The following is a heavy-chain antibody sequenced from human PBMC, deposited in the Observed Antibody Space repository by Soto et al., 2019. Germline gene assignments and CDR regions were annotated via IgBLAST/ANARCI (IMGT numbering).Heavy chain of an antibody. J-gene: IGHJ4*02. CDR2: INAGNGNT. CDR3: ARELQGLYYFDY. Sequence: GASVKVSCKASGYTFTGYYMHWVRQAPGQRLEWMGGINAGNGNTKYSQKFRGRVTITRDTSASTAYMELSSLRSEDTAVYYCARELQGLYYFDYRGLGTLVTVSS. V-gene: IGHV1-3*01. CDR1: GYTFTGYY. D-gene: IGHD4-4*01.